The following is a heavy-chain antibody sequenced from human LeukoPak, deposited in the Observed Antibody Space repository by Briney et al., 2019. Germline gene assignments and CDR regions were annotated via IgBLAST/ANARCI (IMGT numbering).Heavy chain of an antibody. CDR3: ARGPDPSIAAAGEHWYFDL. V-gene: IGHV4-34*01. Sequence: SETLSLTCAVYGGSFSGYYWSWIRQPPGKGLEWIGEINHSGSTNYNPSLKSRVTISVDTSKNQFSLKLSSVTAADTAVYYCARGPDPSIAAAGEHWYFDLWGRGTLVTVSS. D-gene: IGHD6-13*01. CDR1: GGSFSGYY. J-gene: IGHJ2*01. CDR2: INHSGST.